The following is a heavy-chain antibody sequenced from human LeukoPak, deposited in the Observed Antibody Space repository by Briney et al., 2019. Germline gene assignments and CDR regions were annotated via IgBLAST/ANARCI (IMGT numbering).Heavy chain of an antibody. J-gene: IGHJ3*02. Sequence: SETLSLTCAVYGGSFSGYYWSWIRQPPGKGLEWIGEINRSGSTNYNPSLKSRVTISVDTSKNQFSLKLSSVTAADTAVYYCARESLLIAAAGHHDAFDIWGQGTMVTVSS. V-gene: IGHV4-34*01. CDR1: GGSFSGYY. D-gene: IGHD6-13*01. CDR2: INRSGST. CDR3: ARESLLIAAAGHHDAFDI.